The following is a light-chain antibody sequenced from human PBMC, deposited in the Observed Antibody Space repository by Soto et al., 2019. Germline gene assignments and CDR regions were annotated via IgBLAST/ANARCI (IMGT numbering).Light chain of an antibody. Sequence: QSVLAQPPSVSGAPGQRVTISCTGSSSNIGADYDVHWYQQLPGAAPKVLIYDNNKRFSGVPDRFSGSKSGTSASLAIAGLQTEDEADYYCSSHAGNNTGLFGGGTKLTVL. J-gene: IGLJ2*01. CDR1: SSNIGADYD. CDR2: DNN. CDR3: SSHAGNNTGL. V-gene: IGLV1-40*01.